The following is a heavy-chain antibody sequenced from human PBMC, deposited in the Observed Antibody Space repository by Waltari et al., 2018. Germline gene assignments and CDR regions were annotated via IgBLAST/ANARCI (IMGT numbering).Heavy chain of an antibody. CDR3: AGSIAVAGTLDY. D-gene: IGHD6-19*01. V-gene: IGHV3-33*01. CDR1: GFTFSSHG. J-gene: IGHJ4*02. CDR2: IWYDGSNK. Sequence: QVQLVESGGGVVQPGRSLRLSCAAPGFTFSSHGMHWVSKAPGKGLEWVAVIWYDGSNKYYADSVKGRFTISRDNSKNTLYLQMNSLRVEDTAVYYCAGSIAVAGTLDYWGQGTLVTVSS.